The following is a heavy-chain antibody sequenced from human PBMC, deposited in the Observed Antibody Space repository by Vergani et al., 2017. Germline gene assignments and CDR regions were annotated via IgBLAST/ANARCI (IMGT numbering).Heavy chain of an antibody. Sequence: VQLLESGGGLVQPGRSLRLSCAASGFTFSSYGMHWVRQAPGKGLEWVAVISYDGSNKYYADSVKGRFTISRDNSKNTLYLQMNSLRAEDTAVYYCAKAIAVAYLPYWYFDLWGRGTLVTVSS. J-gene: IGHJ2*01. CDR3: AKAIAVAYLPYWYFDL. CDR2: ISYDGSNK. D-gene: IGHD6-19*01. CDR1: GFTFSSYG. V-gene: IGHV3-30*18.